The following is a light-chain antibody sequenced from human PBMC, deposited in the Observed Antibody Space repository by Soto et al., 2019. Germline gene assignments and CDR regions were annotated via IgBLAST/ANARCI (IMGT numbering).Light chain of an antibody. CDR1: QSISSW. J-gene: IGKJ1*01. CDR3: QQYNSDSGT. V-gene: IGKV1-5*03. CDR2: KAS. Sequence: DIQMTQSPSTLSASVGDRVTITCRASQSISSWLAWYQQKPGKAPKLLIYKASSLESGVPSRFSGSGSGTEFTRTISSLQPDDFATYYCQQYNSDSGTFXQGTKVDIK.